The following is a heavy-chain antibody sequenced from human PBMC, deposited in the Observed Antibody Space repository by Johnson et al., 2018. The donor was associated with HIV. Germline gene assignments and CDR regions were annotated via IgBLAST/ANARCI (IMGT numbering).Heavy chain of an antibody. CDR3: ARDVIKVIAARDDAFDI. J-gene: IGHJ3*02. Sequence: QVQLVESGGGVVQPGRSLRLSCAASGFTFSSYAMHWVRQAPDKGLEWVAVISYDGSNEYYADSVKGRFTISRDNAKNSLYLQMNSLRAEDTAVYYCARDVIKVIAARDDAFDIWGQGTMVTVSS. CDR2: ISYDGSNE. V-gene: IGHV3-30*04. CDR1: GFTFSSYA. D-gene: IGHD6-6*01.